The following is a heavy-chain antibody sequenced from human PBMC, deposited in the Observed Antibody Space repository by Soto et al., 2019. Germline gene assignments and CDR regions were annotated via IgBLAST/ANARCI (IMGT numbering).Heavy chain of an antibody. Sequence: GGSLRLSCAASGFTFSNAWMSWVRQAPGKGLEWVGRIKSKTDGGTTDYAAPVKGRFTISRDDSKNTLYLQMNSLKTEDTAVYYCTTQRLPGDTIFGVVPPRYYYYGMDVWGQGTTVTVSS. D-gene: IGHD3-3*01. CDR2: IKSKTDGGTT. V-gene: IGHV3-15*01. J-gene: IGHJ6*02. CDR1: GFTFSNAW. CDR3: TTQRLPGDTIFGVVPPRYYYYGMDV.